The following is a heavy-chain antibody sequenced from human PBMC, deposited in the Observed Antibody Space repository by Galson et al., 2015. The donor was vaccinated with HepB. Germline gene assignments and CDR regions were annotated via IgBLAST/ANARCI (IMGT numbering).Heavy chain of an antibody. D-gene: IGHD3-3*01. CDR3: ARGVRDYDFWSGYSGYYYYMDV. CDR2: INTNTGNP. V-gene: IGHV7-4-1*02. CDR1: GYTFTSYA. J-gene: IGHJ6*03. Sequence: SVKVSCKASGYTFTSYAMNWVRQAPGQGLEWMGWINTNTGNPTYAQGFTGRFVFSLDTSVSTAYLQISSLKAEDTAVYYCARGVRDYDFWSGYSGYYYYMDVWGKGTTVTVSS.